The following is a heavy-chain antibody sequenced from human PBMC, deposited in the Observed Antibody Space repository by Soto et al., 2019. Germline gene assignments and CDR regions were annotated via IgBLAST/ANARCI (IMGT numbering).Heavy chain of an antibody. CDR2: ISAYNGNT. CDR3: ARDLGPYYYASSDSGFDL. CDR1: GYTFTSYG. J-gene: IGHJ2*01. V-gene: IGHV1-18*01. Sequence: ASVKVSCKASGYTFTSYGISWVRQAPGQGLEWMGWISAYNGNTNYAQKLQGRVTMTTDTSTSTAYMELRSLRSDDTAVYYCARDLGPYYYASSDSGFDLWGRGTLVTV. D-gene: IGHD3-22*01.